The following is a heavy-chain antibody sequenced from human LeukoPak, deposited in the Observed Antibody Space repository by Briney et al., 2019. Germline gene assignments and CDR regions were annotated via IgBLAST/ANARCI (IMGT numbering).Heavy chain of an antibody. D-gene: IGHD2-21*01. CDR1: GGSFSGYY. V-gene: IGHV4-34*01. Sequence: PSETLSLTCAVYGGSFSGYYWSWIRQPPGKGLEWIGEINHSGSTNYNPSLKSRVTISVDTSKNQFSLKLSSVTPEDTAVYYCARADYGGSTANYYYYYMDVWGKGTTVTVSS. CDR3: ARADYGGSTANYYYYYMDV. J-gene: IGHJ6*03. CDR2: INHSGST.